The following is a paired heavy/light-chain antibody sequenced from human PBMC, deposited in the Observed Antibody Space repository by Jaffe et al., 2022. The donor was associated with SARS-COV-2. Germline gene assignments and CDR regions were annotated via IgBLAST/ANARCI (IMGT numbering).Light chain of an antibody. CDR1: SSDIGNYNR. V-gene: IGLV2-18*02. J-gene: IGLJ2*01. Sequence: QSALTQPPSVSGSPGQSVTISCTGTSSDIGNYNRVSWYQQPPGTAPKLIIFEVSNRPSGVPDRFSGSKSGNTASLTISGLQAEDEADYHCSSYTSSSTVVFGGGTKLTVL. CDR3: SSYTSSSTVV. CDR2: EVS.
Heavy chain of an antibody. Sequence: QLQLQESGPGLVKPSETLSLTCTVAGGSISSRGYFWGWIRQPPGKGLEWIGSIYYSGSTYYNPSLKSRVTISVDTSKKQVSLKVRSVTAPDTAVYYCVRHSSGWYEFGDSWGQGTLVAVSS. V-gene: IGHV4-39*01. CDR2: IYYSGST. CDR3: VRHSSGWYEFGDS. D-gene: IGHD6-19*01. CDR1: GGSISSRGYF. J-gene: IGHJ4*02.